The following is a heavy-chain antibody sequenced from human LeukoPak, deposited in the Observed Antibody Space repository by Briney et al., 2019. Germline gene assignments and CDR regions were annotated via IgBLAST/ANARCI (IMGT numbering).Heavy chain of an antibody. J-gene: IGHJ4*02. Sequence: GGSLRLSCAASGFTFSDYAMNWVRQAPGKGLEWVSSIDSSGVATDSADSVMGRFTISRDNSKNSVYLQMHSLRAEDTAIYYCAKDSPLVGYTSGWSSNSFDHWGQGTLVTVSS. CDR3: AKDSPLVGYTSGWSSNSFDH. CDR2: IDSSGVAT. CDR1: GFTFSDYA. V-gene: IGHV3-23*01. D-gene: IGHD6-19*01.